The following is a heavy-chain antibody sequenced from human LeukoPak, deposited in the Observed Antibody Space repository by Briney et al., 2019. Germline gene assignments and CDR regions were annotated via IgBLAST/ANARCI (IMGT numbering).Heavy chain of an antibody. J-gene: IGHJ4*02. D-gene: IGHD6-13*01. Sequence: PSETLSLTCTVSGGPISSYYWSWIRQPPGKGLEWIGYIYYSGSTNYNPSLKSRVTISVDTSKNQFSLKLSSVTAADTAVYYCARAGSAAGQIDYWGQGTPVTVSS. CDR3: ARAGSAAGQIDY. CDR2: IYYSGST. V-gene: IGHV4-59*01. CDR1: GGPISSYY.